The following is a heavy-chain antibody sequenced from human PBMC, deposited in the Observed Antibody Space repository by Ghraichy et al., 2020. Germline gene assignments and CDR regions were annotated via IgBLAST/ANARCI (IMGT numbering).Heavy chain of an antibody. D-gene: IGHD1-1*01. Sequence: ASVKVPCKASGYPFSNYDVIWVRQATGQGLEWMGWMNPNSGNADYAQQFQGRVTMTRDTSISKAYMELSSLRSEDTAVYYCARGRSPDVNWNDDIYYYYGMDVWGQGTTVTVSS. CDR3: ARGRSPDVNWNDDIYYYYGMDV. CDR1: GYPFSNYD. CDR2: MNPNSGNA. V-gene: IGHV1-8*01. J-gene: IGHJ6*02.